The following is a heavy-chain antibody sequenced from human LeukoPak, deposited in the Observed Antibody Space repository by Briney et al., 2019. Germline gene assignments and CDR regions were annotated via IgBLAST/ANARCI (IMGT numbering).Heavy chain of an antibody. D-gene: IGHD6-19*01. CDR2: IYPGDSGT. Sequence: GESLKISCKSSGYTFSSYWIGWVRQMPGKGLEWMGIIYPGDSGTTYSPSFQGQVTISADKSISTAYLQWSSLKASDTAMYYCARLCILGIEVADLYHWGQGTLVTVSS. V-gene: IGHV5-51*01. CDR1: GYTFSSYW. CDR3: ARLCILGIEVADLYH. J-gene: IGHJ5*02.